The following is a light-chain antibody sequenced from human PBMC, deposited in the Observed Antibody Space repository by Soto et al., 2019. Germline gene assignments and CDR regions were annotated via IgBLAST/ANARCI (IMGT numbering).Light chain of an antibody. V-gene: IGKV3-20*01. CDR1: QSVSNKY. CDR2: GAS. J-gene: IGKJ5*01. CDR3: QQYGDSPRT. Sequence: EIVLTQSPGTLSLSPGERATLSCRPSQSVSNKYLAWYQQKPGQAPRLLIYGASSRATGIPDRFSGSGSGTDFTLTISRLQPEDFAVYYCQQYGDSPRTFGQGTRLEIK.